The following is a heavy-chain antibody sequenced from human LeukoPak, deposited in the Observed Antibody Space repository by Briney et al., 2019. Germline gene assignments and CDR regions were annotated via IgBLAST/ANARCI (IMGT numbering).Heavy chain of an antibody. CDR3: AIHDNRYDSSGPIDY. CDR1: GFTFSSYG. J-gene: IGHJ4*02. Sequence: GGSLRLSCAASGFTFSSYGMHWVRQAPGKGLEWVAVISYDGINKYYADSVKGRFTISRDNSKNTLYLQMNSLRAEDTAVYYCAIHDNRYDSSGPIDYWGQGTLVTVSS. D-gene: IGHD3-22*01. V-gene: IGHV3-30*03. CDR2: ISYDGINK.